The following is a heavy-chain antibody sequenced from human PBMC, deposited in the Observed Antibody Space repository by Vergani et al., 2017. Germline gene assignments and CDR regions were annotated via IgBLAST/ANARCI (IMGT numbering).Heavy chain of an antibody. Sequence: QVQLQQWGAGLLKPSETLSLTCAVYGGSFSGYYWSWIRQPPGKGLEWIGEINHSGSTNYNPPLKSRVTISVDTSKNQFSRKLSSVTAADTAVYYCAREGPLLVTSGVWIDPWGQGTLVTVAS. CDR3: AREGPLLVTSGVWIDP. V-gene: IGHV4-34*01. CDR2: INHSGST. J-gene: IGHJ5*02. CDR1: GGSFSGYY. D-gene: IGHD2-8*01.